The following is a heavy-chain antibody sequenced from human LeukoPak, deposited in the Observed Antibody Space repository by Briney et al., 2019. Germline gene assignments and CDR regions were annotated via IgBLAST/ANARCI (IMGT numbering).Heavy chain of an antibody. J-gene: IGHJ4*02. V-gene: IGHV3-23*01. D-gene: IGHD2-8*01. CDR1: GLTFSSYA. CDR2: ISGSGGST. Sequence: GGSLRLSCAASGLTFSSYAMSWVRQAPGKGLEWVSAISGSGGSTYYADYVKGRFTISRDNSKNTLYLQMNSLRAEDTAVYYCAKGSSPLEVMVYASDYWGQGTLVTVSS. CDR3: AKGSSPLEVMVYASDY.